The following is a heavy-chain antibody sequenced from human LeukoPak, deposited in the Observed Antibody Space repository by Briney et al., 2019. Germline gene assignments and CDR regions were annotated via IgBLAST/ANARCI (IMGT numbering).Heavy chain of an antibody. CDR3: ARAYIGQWLTSDAFDI. Sequence: PGGSLRLSCAASGFTFSSYAMHWVRQAPGKGLEWVAVISYDGSNKYYADSVKGRFTISRDNGKNSLYLQMNSLRAEDTAVYYCARAYIGQWLTSDAFDIWGQGTMVTVSS. CDR2: ISYDGSNK. V-gene: IGHV3-30-3*01. J-gene: IGHJ3*02. CDR1: GFTFSSYA. D-gene: IGHD6-19*01.